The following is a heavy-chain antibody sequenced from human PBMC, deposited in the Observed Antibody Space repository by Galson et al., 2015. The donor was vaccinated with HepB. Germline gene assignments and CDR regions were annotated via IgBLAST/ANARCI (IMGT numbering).Heavy chain of an antibody. V-gene: IGHV3-74*01. J-gene: IGHJ4*02. D-gene: IGHD6-19*01. CDR3: VRDSSGLDF. CDR1: GFIFRKYW. Sequence: SLRLSCATSGFIFRKYWMHWVRQVPGKGLVWVSRIKGDGSRISYADSVKGRFAISRDNAKNMLYLQMSSLRAEDTAVYYCVRDSSGLDFWGQGALVTVSS. CDR2: IKGDGSRI.